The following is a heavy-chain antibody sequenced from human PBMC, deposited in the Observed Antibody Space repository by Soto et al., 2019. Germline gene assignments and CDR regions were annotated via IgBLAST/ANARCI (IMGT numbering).Heavy chain of an antibody. CDR2: TYYSGST. Sequence: SETLSLTCTVSGGSISSYYWSWIRQPPGKGLEWIGYTYYSGSTNYNPSLKSRVTISVDTSKNQFSLKLSSVTAADTAVYYCARAGYCSSTSCLLSYYYYYYMDVWGKGTTVTVSS. J-gene: IGHJ6*03. CDR1: GGSISSYY. CDR3: ARAGYCSSTSCLLSYYYYYYMDV. V-gene: IGHV4-59*01. D-gene: IGHD2-2*01.